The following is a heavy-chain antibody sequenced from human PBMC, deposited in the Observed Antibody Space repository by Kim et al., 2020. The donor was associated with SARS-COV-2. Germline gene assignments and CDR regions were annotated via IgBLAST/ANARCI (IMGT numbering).Heavy chain of an antibody. Sequence: YCPSPKSQVTISVDTSKNQFSLRLTSVTAADTAMYYCERETSRGYDAFDVWGQGTMVTVSS. J-gene: IGHJ3*01. D-gene: IGHD4-17*01. V-gene: IGHV4-34*01. CDR3: ERETSRGYDAFDV.